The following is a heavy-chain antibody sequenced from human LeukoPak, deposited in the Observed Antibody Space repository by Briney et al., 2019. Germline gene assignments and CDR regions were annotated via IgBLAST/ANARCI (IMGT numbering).Heavy chain of an antibody. J-gene: IGHJ4*02. CDR3: ARDCYFDSCY. CDR2: MYSGGST. Sequence: AGGSLRLSCAASGFTFSSYSMNWVRQAPGKGLEWVSVMYSGGSTYYVDSVKGRFTISRDNSKNTLYLQMNSLRAEDTAVYYCARDCYFDSCYWGQGTLVTVSS. D-gene: IGHD2-15*01. V-gene: IGHV3-53*01. CDR1: GFTFSSYS.